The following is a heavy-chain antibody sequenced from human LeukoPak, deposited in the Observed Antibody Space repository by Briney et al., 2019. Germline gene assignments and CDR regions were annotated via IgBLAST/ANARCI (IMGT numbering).Heavy chain of an antibody. J-gene: IGHJ1*01. CDR3: ARVLND. CDR2: INPSGGGT. Sequence: ASVKVSCKVSGYTLNELSMHWVRQAPGQGLEWMGIINPSGGGTNYTQKFQGRVTMTRDTSTSTVYMELSSLRSEDTAVYYCARVLNDWGQGTLVIVSS. V-gene: IGHV1-46*02. D-gene: IGHD3-16*01. CDR1: GYTLNELS.